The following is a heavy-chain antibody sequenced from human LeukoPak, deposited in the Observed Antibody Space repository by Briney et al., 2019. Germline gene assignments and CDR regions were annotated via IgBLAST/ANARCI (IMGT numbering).Heavy chain of an antibody. CDR3: STAFYGAPLA. J-gene: IGHJ5*02. CDR1: GFTFSTAF. D-gene: IGHD4-17*01. Sequence: VGSLRLSCTASGFTFSTAFMNWVRQAPGKGLEWVARITSKSYEGTTDYAAPVKGRFTISRDDSKNTLYLQMNSLEIEDSAVYYCSTAFYGAPLAWGQGTLVTVSS. CDR2: ITSKSYEGTT. V-gene: IGHV3-15*01.